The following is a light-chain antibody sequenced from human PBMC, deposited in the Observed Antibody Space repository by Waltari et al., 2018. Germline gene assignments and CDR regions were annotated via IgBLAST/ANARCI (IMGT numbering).Light chain of an antibody. V-gene: IGLV2-14*01. CDR3: SSYTSSSTLV. CDR1: SSDVGGYNY. CDR2: DVS. J-gene: IGLJ2*01. Sequence: QSALTQPASVSGSPRQSITISCTGTSSDVGGYNYVSWYQQHPGKAPKLMIYDVSNRPSVFSNRFSGSKSGNTASLTISGLQAEDEADYYCSSYTSSSTLVFGGGTKLTVL.